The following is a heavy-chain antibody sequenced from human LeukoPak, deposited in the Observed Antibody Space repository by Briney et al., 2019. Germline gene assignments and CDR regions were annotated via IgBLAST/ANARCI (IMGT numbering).Heavy chain of an antibody. J-gene: IGHJ4*02. V-gene: IGHV4-34*01. D-gene: IGHD6-6*01. CDR2: INHSGST. CDR1: GGSFSGYY. CDR3: ARAESWRARSPYY. Sequence: PSETLSLTCAVYGGSFSGYYWSWIRQPPGKGLEWIGEINHSGSTNHNPSLKSRVTISVDTSKNQFSLKLSSVTAADTAVYYCARAESWRARSPYYWGQGTLVTVSS.